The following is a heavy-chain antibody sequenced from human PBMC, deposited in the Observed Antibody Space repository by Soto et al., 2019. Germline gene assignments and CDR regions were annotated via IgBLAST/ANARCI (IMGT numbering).Heavy chain of an antibody. V-gene: IGHV3-48*01. CDR2: ITSSSYTK. J-gene: IGHJ4*02. CDR1: GFRFSDYS. Sequence: WGSMRHSCAASGFRFSDYSMHRIRQAPGKGLEWISYITSSSYTKYYADSVKGRFTISRDNAKNSLYLQMNSLKAEDTAVYYCAIDLVEVVLDYWGQGTLVTVSS. CDR3: AIDLVEVVLDY. D-gene: IGHD2-15*01.